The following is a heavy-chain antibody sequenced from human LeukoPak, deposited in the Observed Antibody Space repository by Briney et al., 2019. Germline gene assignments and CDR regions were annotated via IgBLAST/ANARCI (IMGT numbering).Heavy chain of an antibody. CDR3: AKAPYSSSWDYYFDY. CDR2: ISSSSSYI. CDR1: GFTFSSYS. Sequence: GGSLRLSCAASGFTFSSYSMNWVRQAPGKGLEWVSSISSSSSYIYYADSVKGRFTISRDNAKNSLYLQMNSLRAEDTALYYCAKAPYSSSWDYYFDYWGQGTLVTVSS. J-gene: IGHJ4*02. V-gene: IGHV3-21*04. D-gene: IGHD6-13*01.